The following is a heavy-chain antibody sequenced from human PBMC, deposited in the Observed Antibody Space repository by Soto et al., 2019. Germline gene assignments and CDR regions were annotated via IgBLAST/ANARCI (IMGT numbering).Heavy chain of an antibody. Sequence: GGSLRLSCAASGFTFSSYSMNWVRQAPGKGLEWVSSISSSSSYIYYADSVKGRFTISRDNAKNSLYLQMNSLRAEDTAVYYCATISSSWTLDAFDIWGQGTMVTVSS. D-gene: IGHD6-13*01. CDR3: ATISSSWTLDAFDI. J-gene: IGHJ3*02. CDR1: GFTFSSYS. V-gene: IGHV3-21*01. CDR2: ISSSSSYI.